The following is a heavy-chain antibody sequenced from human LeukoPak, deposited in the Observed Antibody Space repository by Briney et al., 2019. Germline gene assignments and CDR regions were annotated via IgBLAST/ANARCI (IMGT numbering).Heavy chain of an antibody. J-gene: IGHJ5*02. D-gene: IGHD2-2*01. Sequence: ASVKVSCKASGYTFTSYDINWVRQATGQGLEWMGWMNPNSGNTGYAQKFQGRVTITRNTSISTAYMELSSLRSEDTAVYYCARSAQIVVVPAAKNWFDPWGQGTLVTVSS. CDR3: ARSAQIVVVPAAKNWFDP. CDR2: MNPNSGNT. CDR1: GYTFTSYD. V-gene: IGHV1-8*03.